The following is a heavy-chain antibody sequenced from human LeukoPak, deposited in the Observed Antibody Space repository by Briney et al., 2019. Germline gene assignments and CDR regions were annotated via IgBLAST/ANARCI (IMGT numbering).Heavy chain of an antibody. Sequence: GGSLRLSCAASGFTFSSYSMNWVRQAPGKGLEWVSSISSSSSYIYYADSVKGRFTISRDNAKNSLYLQMNSLRAEDTAVYYCAKDAGTGYDVYYFDYWGQGTLVTVSS. CDR1: GFTFSSYS. D-gene: IGHD5-12*01. J-gene: IGHJ4*02. CDR2: ISSSSSYI. CDR3: AKDAGTGYDVYYFDY. V-gene: IGHV3-21*04.